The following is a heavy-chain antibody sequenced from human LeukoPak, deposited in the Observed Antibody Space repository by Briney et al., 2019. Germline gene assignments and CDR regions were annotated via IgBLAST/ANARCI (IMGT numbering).Heavy chain of an antibody. V-gene: IGHV3-23*01. Sequence: GGSLRLSCAASGFTFSSYGMSWVRQAPGKGLEWVSSSGGSTYHADSVKGRFTISSDSSKNTLYLQMNSLRAEDTAVYYRARGGPAAGRFDYWGQGTLVTVSS. CDR1: GFTFSSYG. J-gene: IGHJ4*02. CDR2: SGGST. CDR3: ARGGPAAGRFDY. D-gene: IGHD6-13*01.